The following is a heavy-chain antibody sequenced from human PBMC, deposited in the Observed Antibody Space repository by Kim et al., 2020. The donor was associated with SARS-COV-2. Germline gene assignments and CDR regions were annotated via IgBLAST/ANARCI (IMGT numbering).Heavy chain of an antibody. D-gene: IGHD2-15*01. Sequence: YDNPSLKSRVTISVDTSKNQFSRKLSSVTAADTAVYYCARVVVGATGWFDPWGQGTLVTVSS. CDR3: ARVVVGATGWFDP. J-gene: IGHJ5*02. V-gene: IGHV4-31*02.